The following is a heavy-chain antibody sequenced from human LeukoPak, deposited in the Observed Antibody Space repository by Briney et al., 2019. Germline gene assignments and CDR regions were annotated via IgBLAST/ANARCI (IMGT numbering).Heavy chain of an antibody. V-gene: IGHV4-34*01. J-gene: IGHJ4*02. D-gene: IGHD6-13*01. CDR2: INHSRST. CDR1: GGSFSGYY. Sequence: SETLSLTCAVYGGSFSGYYWSWIRQPPGKGLEWIGEINHSRSTNYNPSLKSRVTISVDTSKNQFSLKLSSVTAADTAVYYCARGRCSNCPPQGYWGQGTLVTVSS. CDR3: ARGRCSNCPPQGY.